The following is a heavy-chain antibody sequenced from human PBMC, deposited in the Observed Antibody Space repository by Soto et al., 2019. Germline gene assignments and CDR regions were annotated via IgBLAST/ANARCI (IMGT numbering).Heavy chain of an antibody. CDR1: GFTCSSYA. J-gene: IGHJ4*02. CDR2: ISGSGGST. D-gene: IGHD3-10*01. CDR3: ATRGSNDY. V-gene: IGHV3-23*01. Sequence: EVQLLESGGGSVQPGGSLRLSGAASGFTCSSYAMSWVRQAPGKGLEWVSAISGSGGSTYYADSVKGRFTISRDNSKNTLDLQMNSLRAEDTAVYYCATRGSNDYWGQGTLVTVSS.